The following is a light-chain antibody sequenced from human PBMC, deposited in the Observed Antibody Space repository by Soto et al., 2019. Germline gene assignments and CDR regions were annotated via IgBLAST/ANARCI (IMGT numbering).Light chain of an antibody. J-gene: IGKJ1*01. Sequence: DIQMTQSPSSLSASVGARVTITCRSSQSINRYIHWYQQKPGKAPNLLINAASGLQSGVPSRLSGGGSGTDFTLTITNLQPEDFAVYFCQQYKNWPPWTFGQGTKVDI. CDR1: QSINRY. V-gene: IGKV1-39*01. CDR2: AAS. CDR3: QQYKNWPPWT.